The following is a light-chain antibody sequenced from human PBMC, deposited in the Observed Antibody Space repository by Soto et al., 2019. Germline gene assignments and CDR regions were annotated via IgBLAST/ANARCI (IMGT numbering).Light chain of an antibody. V-gene: IGLV8-61*01. CDR3: VLYMGSGISV. CDR2: STN. CDR1: SGSVSISYY. J-gene: IGLJ2*01. Sequence: QTVVTQEPSVSVSPGGTVTLTCGLNSGSVSISYYPSWYQQTPGQSPRTLIYSTNTPSSGVPDRFSGSILGNKAALTITGAQADDESDYYCVLYMGSGISVFGGGTKLTVL.